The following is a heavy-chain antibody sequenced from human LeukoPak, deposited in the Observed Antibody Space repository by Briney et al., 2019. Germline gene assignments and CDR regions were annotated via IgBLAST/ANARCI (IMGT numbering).Heavy chain of an antibody. CDR2: IRYDGSNK. D-gene: IGHD3-22*01. V-gene: IGHV3-30*02. Sequence: PGGSLRLSCAASGFTFSSYGMHWVRQAPGKGLEWVAFIRYDGSNKYYADSVKGRFTISGDNSKNTLYLQMNSLRAEDTAVYYCAKGFSDTYYYDSSGYHFDYWGQGTLVTVSS. J-gene: IGHJ4*02. CDR3: AKGFSDTYYYDSSGYHFDY. CDR1: GFTFSSYG.